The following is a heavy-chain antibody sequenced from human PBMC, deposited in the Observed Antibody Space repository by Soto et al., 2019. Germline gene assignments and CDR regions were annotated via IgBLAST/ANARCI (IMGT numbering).Heavy chain of an antibody. D-gene: IGHD6-19*01. CDR3: AKDLWGSSGWSYYFDY. V-gene: IGHV3-30*18. Sequence: PGGSLRLSCAASGFTFSSYGMHWVRQAPGKGLEWVAVISYDGSNKYYADSVKGRFTISRDNSKNTLYLQMNSLRAEDTAVYYCAKDLWGSSGWSYYFDYWGQGTLVTVSS. CDR1: GFTFSSYG. J-gene: IGHJ4*02. CDR2: ISYDGSNK.